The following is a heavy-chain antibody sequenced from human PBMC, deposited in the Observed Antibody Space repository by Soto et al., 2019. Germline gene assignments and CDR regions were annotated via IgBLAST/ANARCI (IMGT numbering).Heavy chain of an antibody. CDR3: ARVGPHYYYYGMDV. V-gene: IGHV3-53*02. CDR2: IYSGGST. D-gene: IGHD3-16*01. J-gene: IGHJ6*02. CDR1: GFTVSSDY. Sequence: EVQLVETGGGLIQPGGSLRLSCAASGFTVSSDYMSWVRQAPGKGLEWVSVIYSGGSTYYADSVKGRFTISRDNSKNTLNLPMNSLRAEDTAVYYCARVGPHYYYYGMDVWGQGTTVTVSS.